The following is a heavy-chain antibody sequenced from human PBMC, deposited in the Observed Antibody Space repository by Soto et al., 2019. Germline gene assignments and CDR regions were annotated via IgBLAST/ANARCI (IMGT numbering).Heavy chain of an antibody. Sequence: SETLSLTCTVSGGSISSSSYYWGWIRQPPGKGLEWIGSIYYSGSTYYNPSLKSRVTISVDTSKNQFSLKLSSVTAADTAVYYCAIIKYCSGGSCYPPGWGQGTLVTVSS. CDR3: AIIKYCSGGSCYPPG. D-gene: IGHD2-15*01. CDR2: IYYSGST. V-gene: IGHV4-39*01. J-gene: IGHJ4*02. CDR1: GGSISSSSYY.